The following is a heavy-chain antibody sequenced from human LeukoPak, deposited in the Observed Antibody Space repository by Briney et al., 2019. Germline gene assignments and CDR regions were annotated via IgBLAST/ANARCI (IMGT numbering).Heavy chain of an antibody. D-gene: IGHD1-14*01. Sequence: GASVKVSCKASGGTFSSYAISWVRQAPGQGLEWMGGIIPIFGTANYAQKFQGRVTITADESTSTAYMELSSLRSGDTAVYYCARDNLYWYFDLWGRGTLVTVSS. CDR1: GGTFSSYA. V-gene: IGHV1-69*13. J-gene: IGHJ2*01. CDR3: ARDNLYWYFDL. CDR2: IIPIFGTA.